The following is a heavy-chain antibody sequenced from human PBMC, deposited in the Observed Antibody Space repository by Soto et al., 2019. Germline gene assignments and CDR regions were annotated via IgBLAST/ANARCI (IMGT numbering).Heavy chain of an antibody. CDR2: IKQDGSEK. V-gene: IGHV3-7*05. CDR3: ARGLDSTDLYYFDY. CDR1: GFTFSSYW. Sequence: EVQLVESGGGLVQPGGSLRLSCAASGFTFSSYWMSWVRQAPGKGLEWVANIKQDGSEKYYVDSVKGRFTISRDNAKNSLYLHMNSLRAEDTAVYYCARGLDSTDLYYFDYWGQGTLVTVSS. D-gene: IGHD6-13*01. J-gene: IGHJ4*02.